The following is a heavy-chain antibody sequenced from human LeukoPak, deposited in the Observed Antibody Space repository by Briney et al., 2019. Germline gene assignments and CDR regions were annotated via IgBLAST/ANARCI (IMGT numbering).Heavy chain of an antibody. J-gene: IGHJ6*03. Sequence: SVKVSCKASGYIFTSYFMHWVRQAPGQGLEWMGGIIPIFGTANYAQKFQGRVTITADESTSTAYMELSSLRSEDTAVYYCASTYCGGDCYSDYYYYMDVWGKGTTVTISS. V-gene: IGHV1-69*13. CDR1: GYIFTSYF. D-gene: IGHD2-21*02. CDR2: IIPIFGTA. CDR3: ASTYCGGDCYSDYYYYMDV.